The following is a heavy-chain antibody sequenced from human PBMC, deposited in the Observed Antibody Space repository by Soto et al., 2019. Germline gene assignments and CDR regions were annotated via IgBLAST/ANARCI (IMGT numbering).Heavy chain of an antibody. Sequence: GGSLRLSCAASGFIFSSYAMNWVRHAPGKGLEWVAGISGSGVNTYYADSVRGRFTISRDNSKNTLYLQMNSLRDEDTAVYYCAKARSGNYQYYIDYWGQGTLVTVSS. CDR3: AKARSGNYQYYIDY. CDR1: GFIFSSYA. V-gene: IGHV3-23*01. CDR2: ISGSGVNT. D-gene: IGHD3-22*01. J-gene: IGHJ4*02.